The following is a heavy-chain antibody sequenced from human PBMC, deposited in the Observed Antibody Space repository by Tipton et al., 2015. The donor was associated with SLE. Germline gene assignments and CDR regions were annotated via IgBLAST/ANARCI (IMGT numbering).Heavy chain of an antibody. CDR1: GFSVSTNY. J-gene: IGHJ6*03. V-gene: IGHV3-30*03. CDR3: ARDGPRMATTGSDYYHYYMDV. Sequence: QVQLVQSGGGLVQPGGSLRLSCVVSGFSVSTNYMNWVRQAPGKGLEWVAVISYDVNKKFHADSVKGRFTISRDNSQNTLFLQMNSLRVDDTAVYYCARDGPRMATTGSDYYHYYMDVWGKGTTVTVSS. D-gene: IGHD6-13*01. CDR2: ISYDVNKK.